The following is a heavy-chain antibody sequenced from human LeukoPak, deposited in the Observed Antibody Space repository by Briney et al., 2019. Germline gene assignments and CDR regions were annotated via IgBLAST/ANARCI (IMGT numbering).Heavy chain of an antibody. D-gene: IGHD1-26*01. Sequence: KPSQTLSLTCTVSGGSISSGDYYWSWIRQPPGKGLEWIGYIYYSGSTYYNPSLTIRVTISVDTCNHCISLWMSSVTGADTAVYYCARVGAGWGYFDLWGRGTLVTVSS. V-gene: IGHV4-30-4*08. CDR3: ARVGAGWGYFDL. CDR1: GGSISSGDYY. J-gene: IGHJ2*01. CDR2: IYYSGST.